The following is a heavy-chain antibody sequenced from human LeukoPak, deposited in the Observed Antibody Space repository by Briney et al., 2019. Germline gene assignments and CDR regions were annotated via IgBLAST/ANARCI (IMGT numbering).Heavy chain of an antibody. CDR3: ARASLLDDGGLGDY. V-gene: IGHV3-11*06. CDR2: ISGGSSYT. Sequence: KTGGSLRLSCAASGFTFSDYYMTWFRQAPGKGLEWVSYISGGSSYTNFADSVKGRFTISRDNAKNSLYLQMNSLRAEDTAVYYCARASLLDDGGLGDYWGQGTLVTVSS. J-gene: IGHJ4*02. D-gene: IGHD4-23*01. CDR1: GFTFSDYY.